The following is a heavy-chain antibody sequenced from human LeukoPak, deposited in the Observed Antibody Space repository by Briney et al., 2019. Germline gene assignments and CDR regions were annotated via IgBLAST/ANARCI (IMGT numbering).Heavy chain of an antibody. Sequence: GGSLRLSCAASGFTFNRNAMSWVRQAPGKGLESVSTIGGSGDKTFYADSVKGRFTISRDNSKNMLHLQMSSLTGEDTALYYCVRRGDASSGWGDHDYWGQGALVTVSS. J-gene: IGHJ4*02. CDR1: GFTFNRNA. D-gene: IGHD6-19*01. CDR3: VRRGDASSGWGDHDY. CDR2: IGGSGDKT. V-gene: IGHV3-23*01.